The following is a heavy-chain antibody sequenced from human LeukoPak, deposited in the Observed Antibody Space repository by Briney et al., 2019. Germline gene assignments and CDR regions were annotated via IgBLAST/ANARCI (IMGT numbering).Heavy chain of an antibody. Sequence: ASVKVSCKASGGTFSSYAISWVRQAPGQGLEWMGRIIPIFGTANCAQKFQGRVTITTDESTSTAYMELSSLRSEDTAVYYCASVTVTTWAPDGHMDVWGKGTTVPVSS. CDR1: GGTFSSYA. CDR3: ASVTVTTWAPDGHMDV. CDR2: IIPIFGTA. J-gene: IGHJ6*03. V-gene: IGHV1-69*05. D-gene: IGHD4-11*01.